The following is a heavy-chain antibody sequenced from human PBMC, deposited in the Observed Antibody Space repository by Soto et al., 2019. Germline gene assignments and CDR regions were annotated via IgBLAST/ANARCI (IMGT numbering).Heavy chain of an antibody. CDR3: ARHGCSSSSCYGYYYYGMDV. CDR2: IDPSDSYT. D-gene: IGHD2-2*01. Sequence: PGESLKISCKGSGYSFTSYWISWVRQMPGKGLEWMGRIDPSDSYTNYSPSFQGHVTISADKSISTAYLQWSSLKASDTAMYYCARHGCSSSSCYGYYYYGMDVWGQGTTVTVSS. V-gene: IGHV5-10-1*01. J-gene: IGHJ6*02. CDR1: GYSFTSYW.